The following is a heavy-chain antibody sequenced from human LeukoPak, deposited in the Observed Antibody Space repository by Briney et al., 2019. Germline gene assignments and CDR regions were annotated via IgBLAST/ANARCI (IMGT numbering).Heavy chain of an antibody. Sequence: GGSLRLSCAASGFTFSSYAMTWVRQAPGKGLEWVSTIIGSGGNTFYADSVKGRFTISRDNSKNTLSLQLTSLRAEDTGIYFCARDGGHPLTSYYRAYWGQGTLVTVSS. D-gene: IGHD4-4*01. J-gene: IGHJ4*02. CDR1: GFTFSSYA. CDR2: IIGSGGNT. V-gene: IGHV3-23*01. CDR3: ARDGGHPLTSYYRAY.